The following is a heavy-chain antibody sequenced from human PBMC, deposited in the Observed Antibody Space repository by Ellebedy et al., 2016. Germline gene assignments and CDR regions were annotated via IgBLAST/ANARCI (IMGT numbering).Heavy chain of an antibody. CDR3: ARVHTGTFLFDY. CDR1: GYSFTSYW. J-gene: IGHJ4*02. V-gene: IGHV5-51*01. D-gene: IGHD7-27*01. CDR2: IYPGDSDT. Sequence: GGSLRLSCKGSGYSFTSYWIGWVRQMPGKGLEWMGIIYPGDSDTRYSPSFQGQVTIAADKSFSTAYLQWSGLKASDTAMYYCARVHTGTFLFDYWGQGTLVTVSS.